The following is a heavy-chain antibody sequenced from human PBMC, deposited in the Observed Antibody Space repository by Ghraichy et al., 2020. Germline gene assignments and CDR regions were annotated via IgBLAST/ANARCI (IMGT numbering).Heavy chain of an antibody. CDR3: ATEHGDPPAMDV. Sequence: ASVKVSCKTSGYTFTGYYIHWVRQAPGQGLEWMGWINPNSGGTNYAQKFQGRVTMTRDTSISTAYMELSRLRSDDTAVYYCATEHGDPPAMDVWGQGTTVTVSS. D-gene: IGHD4-17*01. J-gene: IGHJ6*02. V-gene: IGHV1-2*02. CDR1: GYTFTGYY. CDR2: INPNSGGT.